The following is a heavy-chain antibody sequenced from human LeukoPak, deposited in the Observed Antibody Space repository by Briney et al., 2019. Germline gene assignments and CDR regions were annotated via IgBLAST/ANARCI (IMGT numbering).Heavy chain of an antibody. CDR3: ARGPLIYGSGSYYDY. CDR1: GYTFTSYD. D-gene: IGHD3-10*01. CDR2: MNPNSGNR. Sequence: VSVKVSCKTSGYTFTSYDINWVRQATGQGLEWMGWMNPNSGNRGYAQKFQGRVTMTRNTDINTAYMELSSLRSEDTAVYYCARGPLIYGSGSYYDYWGQGTLVTVSS. J-gene: IGHJ4*02. V-gene: IGHV1-8*01.